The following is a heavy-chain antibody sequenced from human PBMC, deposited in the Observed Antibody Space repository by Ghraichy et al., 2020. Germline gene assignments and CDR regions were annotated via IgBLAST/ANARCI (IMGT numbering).Heavy chain of an antibody. J-gene: IGHJ5*02. CDR2: IYDSGST. CDR1: GGSINISDYY. Sequence: SETQSLTCTVSGGSINISDYYWSWIRQPPGKGLECIGYIYDSGSTKYNPSLKSRVTISVDTSKNHFSLKLTSVTAADTAVYYCARGYSSTLMNWFDPWGQGTLVTVSS. V-gene: IGHV4-61*03. D-gene: IGHD6-19*01. CDR3: ARGYSSTLMNWFDP.